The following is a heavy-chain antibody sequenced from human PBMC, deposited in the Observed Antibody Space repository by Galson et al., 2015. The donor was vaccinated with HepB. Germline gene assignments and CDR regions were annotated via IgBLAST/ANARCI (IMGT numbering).Heavy chain of an antibody. CDR3: AKDSSGRTVYYYYYYGMDV. Sequence: SLRLSCAASGFTFSSYAMSWVRQAPGKGLEWVSAIGGSGGSTYYADSVKGRFTISRDNSKNTLYLQMNSLRAEDTAVYYCAKDSSGRTVYYYYYYGMDVWGQGTTVTVSS. J-gene: IGHJ6*02. CDR1: GFTFSSYA. V-gene: IGHV3-23*01. CDR2: IGGSGGST. D-gene: IGHD3-10*01.